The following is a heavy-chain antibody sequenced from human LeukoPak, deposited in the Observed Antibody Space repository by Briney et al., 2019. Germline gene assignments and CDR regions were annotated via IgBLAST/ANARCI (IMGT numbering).Heavy chain of an antibody. V-gene: IGHV3-21*01. D-gene: IGHD4-23*01. CDR1: GFTFSSYS. Sequence: PGGSLRLSCAASGFTFSSYSMNWVRQAPGKGLEWVSSISSSSSYIYYADSVKGRFTISRDNAKNSLYLQLNSLRAEDTAVYYCARDLYGGNSDAFDIWGQGTMVTVSS. J-gene: IGHJ3*02. CDR3: ARDLYGGNSDAFDI. CDR2: ISSSSSYI.